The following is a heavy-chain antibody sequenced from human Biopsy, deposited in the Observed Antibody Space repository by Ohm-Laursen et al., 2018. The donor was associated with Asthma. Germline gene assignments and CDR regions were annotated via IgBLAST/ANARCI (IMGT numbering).Heavy chain of an antibody. CDR3: ARGVDRVTGLLDHFDS. J-gene: IGHJ4*02. CDR2: VYYSGST. D-gene: IGHD2-21*02. V-gene: IGHV4-59*01. Sequence: GTLSLTCFVSGGFINNFYWSWIRQPPGKGLESIGHVYYSGSTNYNPSLKSRVTISIDASKNQISLKLTHVTAADTAVYYCARGVDRVTGLLDHFDSWGQGTLVTVSS. CDR1: GGFINNFY.